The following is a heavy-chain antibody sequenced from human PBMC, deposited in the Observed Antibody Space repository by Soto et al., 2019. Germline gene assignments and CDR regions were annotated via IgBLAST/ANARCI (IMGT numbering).Heavy chain of an antibody. V-gene: IGHV2-5*02. J-gene: IGHJ5*02. D-gene: IGHD3-3*01. CDR2: IYWDDDK. CDR1: GFSLSTSGVG. Sequence: QITLKESGPTLVKPTQTLTLTCTFSGFSLSTSGVGVGWIRQPPGKALEWLALIYWDDDKRYSPSLKSRLTSTKDTSKHQVVLTMTNMDPVDTATYYCAHRQRSDFWSGYLTWGQGTLVTVSS. CDR3: AHRQRSDFWSGYLT.